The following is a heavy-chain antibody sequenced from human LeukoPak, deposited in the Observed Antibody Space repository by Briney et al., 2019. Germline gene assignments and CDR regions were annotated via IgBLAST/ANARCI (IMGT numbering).Heavy chain of an antibody. J-gene: IGHJ4*02. Sequence: GGSLRLSCAASGCTFSSYAMSWVRQAPGKGLEWVSAISGSGGSTYYADSVKGRFTISRDNAKNSLYLQMNSLRAKDTAVYYCARDMACSSTSCYTNDFDYWGQGTLVTVSS. V-gene: IGHV3-23*01. CDR3: ARDMACSSTSCYTNDFDY. D-gene: IGHD2-2*02. CDR2: ISGSGGST. CDR1: GCTFSSYA.